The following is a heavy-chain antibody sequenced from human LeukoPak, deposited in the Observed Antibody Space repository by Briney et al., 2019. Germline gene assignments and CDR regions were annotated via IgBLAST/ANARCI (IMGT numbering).Heavy chain of an antibody. V-gene: IGHV3-21*04. CDR2: ISSTSNYI. D-gene: IGHD6-6*01. CDR3: ARGAAASQIPYYFDY. Sequence: PGGSLRLSCAASGFTFSTYAISWVRQAPGKGLEWVSCISSTSNYIFYADSVKGRFTISRDNAKNSLYLQMNSLRAEDTAVYYCARGAAASQIPYYFDYWGQGTLVTVSS. J-gene: IGHJ4*02. CDR1: GFTFSTYA.